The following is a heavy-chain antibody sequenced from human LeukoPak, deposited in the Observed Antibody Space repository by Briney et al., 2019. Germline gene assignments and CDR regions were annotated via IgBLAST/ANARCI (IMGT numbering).Heavy chain of an antibody. CDR2: ISNSGTTI. D-gene: IGHD3-3*01. J-gene: IGHJ6*03. CDR1: GFTFSTYE. CDR3: ARVVLPFYFYYMDV. Sequence: GGSLRLSCAASGFTFSTYEMNWVRQAPGQGLEWISYISNSGTTIYYADSVKGRFTISRDNAKNSLYLQMNSLRAEDTAVYYCARVVLPFYFYYMDVWGTGTTVTLSS. V-gene: IGHV3-48*03.